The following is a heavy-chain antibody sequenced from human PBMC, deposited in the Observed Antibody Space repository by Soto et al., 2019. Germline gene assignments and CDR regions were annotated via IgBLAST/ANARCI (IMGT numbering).Heavy chain of an antibody. CDR3: ARDSVRGDNYNFDH. Sequence: EVQLVESGGGLVQPGGSLRLSCAASGFTFSDYYMTWVRQAPGKGLEWVANIKPGGSDRKYADSVRGRFTISRDNAENSLFLQMTSLRAEDTAVYYCARDSVRGDNYNFDHWGQGILVTVSS. CDR1: GFTFSDYY. CDR2: IKPGGSDR. J-gene: IGHJ4*02. D-gene: IGHD3-10*01. V-gene: IGHV3-7*01.